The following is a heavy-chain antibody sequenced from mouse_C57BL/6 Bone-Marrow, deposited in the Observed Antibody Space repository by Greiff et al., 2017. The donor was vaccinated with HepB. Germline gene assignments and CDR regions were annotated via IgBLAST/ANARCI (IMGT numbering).Heavy chain of an antibody. J-gene: IGHJ1*01. CDR1: GFTFSTYA. CDR2: ISDGGSYT. D-gene: IGHD1-3*01. Sequence: EVKLVESGGGLVKPGGSLKLSCAASGFTFSTYAMSSVRQTPEKRLEWVATISDGGSYTYYPDNVKRRFTIARDNAMNNLYLQMSHLKSEDTAMSNCAKVCCFDVWGPGTTITVSS. CDR3: AKVCCFDV. V-gene: IGHV5-4*03.